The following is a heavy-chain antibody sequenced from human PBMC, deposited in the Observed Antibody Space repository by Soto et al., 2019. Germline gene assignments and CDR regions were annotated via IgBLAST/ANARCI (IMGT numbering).Heavy chain of an antibody. CDR2: FYYSGRT. Sequence: SETLSLTCTVSGGSISSSTYFWGWIRQPPGKGLEWIGYFYYSGRTYYNPSLKSRGTISVDTSKSQFSLRLSSVTAADTAVYYCARLIGGNQVGGGSNIWGQGTMVTVSS. CDR1: GGSISSSTYF. V-gene: IGHV4-39*01. D-gene: IGHD2-15*01. J-gene: IGHJ3*02. CDR3: ARLIGGNQVGGGSNI.